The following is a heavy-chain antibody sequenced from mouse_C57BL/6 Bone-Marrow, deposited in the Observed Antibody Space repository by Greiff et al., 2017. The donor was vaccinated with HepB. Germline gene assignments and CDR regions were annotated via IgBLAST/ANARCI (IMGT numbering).Heavy chain of an antibody. Sequence: QVQLQQSGAELVMPGASVKLSCKASGYTFTSYWMHWVKQRPGQGLEWIGEIDPSDSYTNYNQKFKGKSTLTVDKSSSTAYMQLSSLTSEDSAVYYCARAAWPTVVAPYAMDYWGQGTSVTVSS. V-gene: IGHV1-69*01. D-gene: IGHD1-1*01. J-gene: IGHJ4*01. CDR3: ARAAWPTVVAPYAMDY. CDR1: GYTFTSYW. CDR2: IDPSDSYT.